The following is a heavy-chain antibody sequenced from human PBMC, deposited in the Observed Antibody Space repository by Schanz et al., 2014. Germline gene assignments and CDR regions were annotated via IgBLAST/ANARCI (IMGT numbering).Heavy chain of an antibody. Sequence: EVQLVESGGDLVQPGRSLRLSCAASGFTFSSYAMSWVRQAPGKGLEWVSAITDSGGSTYYADSVKGRFTISRDNSKNTLYLQMNSLRAEDTALYFCATDYSGGGCHIWGQGTMVTVSS. CDR1: GFTFSSYA. CDR3: ATDYSGGGCHI. D-gene: IGHD6-19*01. CDR2: ITDSGGST. J-gene: IGHJ3*02. V-gene: IGHV3-23*04.